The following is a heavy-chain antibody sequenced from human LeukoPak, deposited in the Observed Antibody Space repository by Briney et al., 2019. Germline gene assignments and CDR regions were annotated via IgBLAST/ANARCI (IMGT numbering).Heavy chain of an antibody. CDR3: ARDYSSSWYLYYYYMDV. V-gene: IGHV1-2*02. CDR2: INPSGGST. D-gene: IGHD6-13*01. J-gene: IGHJ6*03. CDR1: GYTFTGYY. Sequence: GASVKVSCKASGYTFTGYYMHWVRQAPGQGLEWMGIINPSGGSTSYAQKFQGRVTMTRDTSISTAYMELSRLRSDDTAVYYCARDYSSSWYLYYYYMDVWGKGTTVTVSS.